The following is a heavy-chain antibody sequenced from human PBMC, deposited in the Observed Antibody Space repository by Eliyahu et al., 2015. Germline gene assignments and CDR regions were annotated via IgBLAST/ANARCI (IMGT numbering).Heavy chain of an antibody. Sequence: QVQLQESGPGLVKPSETLSLTCTVSGXSISSYYWSWIRQPPGKGLEWIGYICYSGSTNYNPPLKSRVTISVDTSKNQFSLKLSSVTAADTAVYYCARGNDHFYGSGSYSERRRIDVFDYWGQGTLVTVSS. D-gene: IGHD3-10*01. J-gene: IGHJ4*02. V-gene: IGHV4-59*01. CDR2: ICYSGST. CDR3: ARGNDHFYGSGSYSERRRIDVFDY. CDR1: GXSISSYY.